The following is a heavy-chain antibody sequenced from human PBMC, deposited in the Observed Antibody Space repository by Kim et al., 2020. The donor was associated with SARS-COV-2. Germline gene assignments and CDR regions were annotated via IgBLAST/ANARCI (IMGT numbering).Heavy chain of an antibody. CDR3: ARDDCSSTSFYWGIDY. D-gene: IGHD2-2*01. J-gene: IGHJ4*02. CDR2: IYHSGST. Sequence: SETLSLTCTVSGYSISSGYYWGWIRQPPGKGLEWIGSIYHSGSTYYNPSLKSRVTISVDTSKNQFSLKLSSVTAADTAVYYCARDDCSSTSFYWGIDYWGQGTLVTVSS. CDR1: GYSISSGYY. V-gene: IGHV4-38-2*02.